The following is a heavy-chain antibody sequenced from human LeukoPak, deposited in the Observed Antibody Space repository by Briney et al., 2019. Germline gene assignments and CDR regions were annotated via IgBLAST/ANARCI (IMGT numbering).Heavy chain of an antibody. CDR2: ISPYTGNT. D-gene: IGHD3-10*01. Sequence: ASVKVSCKASGYTFSSYGISWMRQAPGQGLEWMGWISPYTGNTNYVQNFQGRVTMTTDTSTSTAYMELRSLRSDDTAVYYCARSITMVRGVHDAFDIWGQGTMVTVSS. CDR1: GYTFSSYG. V-gene: IGHV1-18*01. CDR3: ARSITMVRGVHDAFDI. J-gene: IGHJ3*02.